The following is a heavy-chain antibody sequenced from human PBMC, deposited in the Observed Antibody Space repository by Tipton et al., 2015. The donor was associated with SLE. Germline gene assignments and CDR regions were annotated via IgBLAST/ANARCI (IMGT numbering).Heavy chain of an antibody. Sequence: TLSLTCTVSGGSLSSYYWSWIRQPPGKGLEWIGYIYYSGSTYYNPSLKSRVTISVDTSKNQFSLKLSSVTAADTAVYYCARDRPRLRFKSGAFDIWGQGTMVTVSS. V-gene: IGHV4-59*12. CDR2: IYYSGST. D-gene: IGHD4-17*01. CDR1: GGSLSSYY. J-gene: IGHJ3*02. CDR3: ARDRPRLRFKSGAFDI.